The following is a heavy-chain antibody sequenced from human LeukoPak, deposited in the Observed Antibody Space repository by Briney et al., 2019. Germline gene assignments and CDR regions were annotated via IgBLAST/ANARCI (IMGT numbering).Heavy chain of an antibody. CDR2: IIPILGIA. D-gene: IGHD3/OR15-3a*01. CDR1: GGTFSSYA. Sequence: SVKVSCKASGGTFSSYAISWVRQAPGQGLEWMGRIIPILGIANYALKFQGRVTITADKSTSTAYMELSSLRSEDTAVYYCAREHDDVWTSCDYWGQGTLVTVSS. V-gene: IGHV1-69*04. CDR3: AREHDDVWTSCDY. J-gene: IGHJ4*02.